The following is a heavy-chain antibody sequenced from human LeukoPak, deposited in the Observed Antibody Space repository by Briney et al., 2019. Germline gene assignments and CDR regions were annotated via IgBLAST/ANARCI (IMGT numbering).Heavy chain of an antibody. CDR1: GYTFTSYD. J-gene: IGHJ6*03. CDR2: MNPNSGNT. V-gene: IGHV1-8*01. Sequence: ASVKVSCKASGYTFTSYDINWVRQATGQGLEWMGWMNPNSGNTGYAQKFQGRVTMTRNTSISTAYMELSSLRSEDTAVYYCARGYDSSGYYHYYYYMDVWDKGTTVTISS. CDR3: ARGYDSSGYYHYYYYMDV. D-gene: IGHD3-22*01.